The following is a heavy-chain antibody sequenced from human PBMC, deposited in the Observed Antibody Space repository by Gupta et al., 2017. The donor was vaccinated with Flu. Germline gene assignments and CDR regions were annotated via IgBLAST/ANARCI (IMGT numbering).Heavy chain of an antibody. Sequence: QAPGKGLEWVSSISSSSRYIYYADSVKGRFTISRDNAKNSLYLQMNSLRAEDTAVYYCARTRWLQLPYYFDYWGQGTLVTVSS. J-gene: IGHJ4*02. CDR3: ARTRWLQLPYYFDY. V-gene: IGHV3-21*01. CDR2: ISSSSRYI. D-gene: IGHD5-12*01.